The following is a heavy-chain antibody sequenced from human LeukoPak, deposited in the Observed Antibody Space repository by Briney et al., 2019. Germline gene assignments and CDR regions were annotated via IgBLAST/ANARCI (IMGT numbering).Heavy chain of an antibody. V-gene: IGHV3-30*02. CDR3: AREGGYSYGPTLLYYYYYMDV. Sequence: GGSLRLSCAASGFTFSSYGMHWVRQAPGKGLEWVAFIRSDGSYKYYADSVKGRFTISRDNSKNTLYLQMNSLRAEDTAVYYCAREGGYSYGPTLLYYYYYMDVWGKGTTVTVSS. J-gene: IGHJ6*03. CDR1: GFTFSSYG. CDR2: IRSDGSYK. D-gene: IGHD5-18*01.